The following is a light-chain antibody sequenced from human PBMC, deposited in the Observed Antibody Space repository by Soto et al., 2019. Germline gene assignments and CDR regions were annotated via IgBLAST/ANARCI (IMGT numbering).Light chain of an antibody. J-gene: IGLJ3*02. V-gene: IGLV4-60*02. CDR1: SGHSSYI. CDR3: ETWDSNTRV. CDR2: LEGSGSY. Sequence: QLVLTQSSSGSASLGSWVKLSCTLSSGHSSYIIAWHQQQPGKAPRYLMKLEGSGSYNKGSGVPDRFSGSSSGADRYLTISNLQFEDETDYYCETWDSNTRVFGGGTKVTVL.